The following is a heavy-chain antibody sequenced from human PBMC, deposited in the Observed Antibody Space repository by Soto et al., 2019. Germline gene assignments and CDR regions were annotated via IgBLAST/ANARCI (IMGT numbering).Heavy chain of an antibody. CDR1: GGSISSYY. D-gene: IGHD2-21*01. CDR3: NGGEKYYFDY. Sequence: TLSLTCTVSGGSISSYYWSWIRQPPGKGLEWIGYIYYSGSTNYNPSLKSRVTISVDTSKNQFSLKLSSVTAADTAVYYCNGGEKYYFDYWGQGTLVTVSS. V-gene: IGHV4-59*01. J-gene: IGHJ4*02. CDR2: IYYSGST.